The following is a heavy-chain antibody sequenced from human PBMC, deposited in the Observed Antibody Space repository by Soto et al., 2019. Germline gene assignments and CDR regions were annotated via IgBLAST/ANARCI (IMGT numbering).Heavy chain of an antibody. D-gene: IGHD3-3*01. J-gene: IGHJ6*02. CDR3: AKDGDGLEWLLSYYYYYYGMDV. Sequence: GGSLRLSCAASGFTFSSYGMHWVRQAPGKGLEWVAVISYDGSYKYYADSVKGRFTISRDNSKNTLYLQMNSLRAEDTAVYYCAKDGDGLEWLLSYYYYYYGMDVWGQGTTVTVSS. CDR2: ISYDGSYK. V-gene: IGHV3-30*18. CDR1: GFTFSSYG.